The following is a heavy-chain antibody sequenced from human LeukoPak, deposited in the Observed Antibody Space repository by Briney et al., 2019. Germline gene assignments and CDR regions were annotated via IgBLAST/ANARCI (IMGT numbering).Heavy chain of an antibody. J-gene: IGHJ4*02. CDR2: MNPNSGNT. D-gene: IGHD3-10*01. CDR3: ARDSGERGSGRPYFDY. CDR1: GYTFTSYD. Sequence: ASVKVSCKASGYTFTSYDINWVRQATGQGLEWMGWMNPNSGNTGYAQKFQGRVTMTRNTSISTAYMELSSLRSEDTAVYYCARDSGERGSGRPYFDYWGQGTLVTVSS. V-gene: IGHV1-8*01.